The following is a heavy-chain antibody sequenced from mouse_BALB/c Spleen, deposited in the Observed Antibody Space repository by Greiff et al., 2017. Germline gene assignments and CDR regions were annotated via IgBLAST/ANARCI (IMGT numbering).Heavy chain of an antibody. J-gene: IGHJ2*01. V-gene: IGHV5-17*02. CDR3: ARSNYRYDGDD. CDR1: GFTFSSFG. D-gene: IGHD2-14*01. Sequence: EVHLVESGGGLVQPGGSRKLSCAASGFTFSSFGMHWVRQAPEKGLEWVAYISSGSSTIYYADTVKGRFTISRDNPKNTLFLQMTSLRSEDTAMYYCARSNYRYDGDDWGQGTTLTGSS. CDR2: ISSGSSTI.